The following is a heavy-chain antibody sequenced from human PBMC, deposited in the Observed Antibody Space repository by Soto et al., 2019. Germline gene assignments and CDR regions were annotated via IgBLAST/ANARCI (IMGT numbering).Heavy chain of an antibody. Sequence: QVQLVESGGGVVQPGRSLRLSCAASGFTFSSYGMHWVRQAPGKGLEWVAVIWYDGSNKYYADSVKGRFTISRDNSKNTLYLQMNGLRAEDTAVYYCARDPADYGGNSGYGMDVWGQGTTVTVSS. J-gene: IGHJ6*02. D-gene: IGHD4-17*01. CDR1: GFTFSSYG. V-gene: IGHV3-33*01. CDR2: IWYDGSNK. CDR3: ARDPADYGGNSGYGMDV.